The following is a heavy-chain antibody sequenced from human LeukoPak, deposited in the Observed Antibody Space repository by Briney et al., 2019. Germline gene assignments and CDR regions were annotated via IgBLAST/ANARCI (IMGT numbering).Heavy chain of an antibody. J-gene: IGHJ4*02. D-gene: IGHD2-15*01. Sequence: PGGSLRLSCAASGFTFSSHSMNWVRQAPGKGLEWVSSISGSSSYIYYADSVKGRFTISRDNAKNSLHLQMNSLRGEDTAVYYCARDREEYCSGGSCSSFDYWGQGILVTVSS. V-gene: IGHV3-21*06. CDR2: ISGSSSYI. CDR1: GFTFSSHS. CDR3: ARDREEYCSGGSCSSFDY.